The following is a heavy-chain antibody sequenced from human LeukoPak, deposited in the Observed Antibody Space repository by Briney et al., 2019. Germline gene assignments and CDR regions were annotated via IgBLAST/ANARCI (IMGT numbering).Heavy chain of an antibody. D-gene: IGHD6-19*01. Sequence: SETLSLTCTVSGGSISSGGYYWSCIRQPPGKGLEWIGYIYHSGSTYYNPSLKSRVTISVDRSKNQFSLKLSSVTAADTAVYYCARSGPTVADIDYWGQGTLVTVSS. V-gene: IGHV4-30-2*01. CDR1: GGSISSGGYY. CDR3: ARSGPTVADIDY. CDR2: IYHSGST. J-gene: IGHJ4*02.